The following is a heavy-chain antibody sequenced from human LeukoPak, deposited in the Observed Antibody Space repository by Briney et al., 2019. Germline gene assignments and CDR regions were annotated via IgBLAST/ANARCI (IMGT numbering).Heavy chain of an antibody. CDR2: IYYSGGT. D-gene: IGHD2-21*02. V-gene: IGHV4-39*07. J-gene: IGHJ3*02. Sequence: PSETLSLTCTVSGGSISSSSYYWGWIRQPPGKGLEWIGSIYYSGGTYYNPSLKSRVTISVDTSKNQFSLKLSSVTAADTAVNYCARHGPFIVVVTAEETDAFDIWGQGTMVTVSS. CDR3: ARHGPFIVVVTAEETDAFDI. CDR1: GGSISSSSYY.